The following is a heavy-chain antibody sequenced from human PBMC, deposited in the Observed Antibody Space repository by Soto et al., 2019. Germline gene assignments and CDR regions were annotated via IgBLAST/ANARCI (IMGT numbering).Heavy chain of an antibody. J-gene: IGHJ4*02. CDR2: ISSSSSYI. V-gene: IGHV3-21*01. CDR1: GFTFSSYS. CDR3: ASDGSAQSAFDY. D-gene: IGHD2-15*01. Sequence: EVQLVESGGGLVQPGGSLRLSCAASGFTFSSYSMNWVRQAPGKGLEWVSSISSSSSYIYYADSVKGRFTISRDNAKNSLYLQMNSLRAEDTAVYYCASDGSAQSAFDYWGQGTLVTVSS.